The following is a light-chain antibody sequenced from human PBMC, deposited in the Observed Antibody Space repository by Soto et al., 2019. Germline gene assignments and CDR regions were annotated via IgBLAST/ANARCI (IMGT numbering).Light chain of an antibody. V-gene: IGKV3-20*01. CDR2: GAS. Sequence: EIVLTQSPGTLSLSPGERATLSCRASQTVSTNYLAWFQHTPGQAPRLLIYGASSRATGIPDRFSGSGSGTDFTLTINRLEPEDFAVYFCQQYSDSPLTFGGGTKVEIK. CDR1: QTVSTNY. CDR3: QQYSDSPLT. J-gene: IGKJ4*01.